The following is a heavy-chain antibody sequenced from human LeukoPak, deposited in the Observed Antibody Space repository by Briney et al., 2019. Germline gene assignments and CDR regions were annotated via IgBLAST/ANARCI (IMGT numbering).Heavy chain of an antibody. CDR1: EFTFSSYA. Sequence: PGGSLRLSCAASEFTFSSYAMSWVRQAPGKGLEWVSAISGSGGSTYYADSVKGRFTISRDNSKNTLYLLMNSLRAEDTAVYYCAKGSEWELLQSFFDYWGQGTLVTVSS. CDR2: ISGSGGST. CDR3: AKGSEWELLQSFFDY. J-gene: IGHJ4*02. V-gene: IGHV3-23*01. D-gene: IGHD1-26*01.